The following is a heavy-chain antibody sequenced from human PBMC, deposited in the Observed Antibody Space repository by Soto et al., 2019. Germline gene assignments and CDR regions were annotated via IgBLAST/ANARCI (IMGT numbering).Heavy chain of an antibody. CDR2: MNPNSGNT. CDR3: ARGGGYDFWSGYYPNYYYYGMDV. V-gene: IGHV1-8*01. D-gene: IGHD3-3*01. Sequence: ASVKVSCKASGYTFTSYDINWVRQATGQGLEWMGWMNPNSGNTGYAQKFQGRVTMTRNTSISTAYMELSSLRSEDTAVYYCARGGGYDFWSGYYPNYYYYGMDVWGQRSTVTFS. J-gene: IGHJ6*02. CDR1: GYTFTSYD.